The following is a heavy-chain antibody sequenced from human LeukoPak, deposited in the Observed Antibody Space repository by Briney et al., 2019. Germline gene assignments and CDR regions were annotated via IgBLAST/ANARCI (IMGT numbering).Heavy chain of an antibody. V-gene: IGHV3-23*01. CDR1: GFTFSSYA. CDR2: ISGSGGST. CDR3: AKSLLGAVAGFDY. J-gene: IGHJ4*02. D-gene: IGHD6-19*01. Sequence: GGSLRLSCAASGFTFSSYAMSWVRQAPGKGLEWVSAISGSGGSTYYADSVKGRFTISRDNSKNTLYLQMNSLRGEDTAVYYCAKSLLGAVAGFDYWGQGTLVTVSS.